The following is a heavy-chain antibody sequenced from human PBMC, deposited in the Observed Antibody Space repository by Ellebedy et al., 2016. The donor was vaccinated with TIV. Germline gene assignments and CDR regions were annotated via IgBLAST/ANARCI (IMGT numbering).Heavy chain of an antibody. V-gene: IGHV3-30*18. J-gene: IGHJ6*02. CDR3: AKDHGYYYYGKDG. CDR2: ISYDGSNK. CDR1: GFTFSSYG. Sequence: GESLKISXAASGFTFSSYGMHWVRQAPGKGLEWVAVISYDGSNKYYADSVKGRFTISRDNSKNTLYLQMNSLRAEDTAVYYSAKDHGYYYYGKDGWGQGTTVTVSS.